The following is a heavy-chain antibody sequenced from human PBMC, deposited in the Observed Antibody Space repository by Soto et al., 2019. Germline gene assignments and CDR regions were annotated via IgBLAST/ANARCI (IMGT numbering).Heavy chain of an antibody. J-gene: IGHJ5*02. V-gene: IGHV4-39*02. D-gene: IGHD5-18*01. CDR3: ARSGGTAMVLNWFDP. Sequence: PSETLSLTCTVSGGSINNNNYYWAWIRHPPGKGLSWIASIYYDGSTYYNSSLKSRVTISRDTSKNHFSLRLTSMTAADTAVYYCARSGGTAMVLNWFDPWGQGTLVTVSS. CDR1: GGSINNNNYY. CDR2: IYYDGST.